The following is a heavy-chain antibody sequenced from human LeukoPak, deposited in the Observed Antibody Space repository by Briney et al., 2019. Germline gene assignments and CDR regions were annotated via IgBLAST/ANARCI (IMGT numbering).Heavy chain of an antibody. CDR2: IKEDGSEK. V-gene: IGHV3-7*05. CDR1: GFTFSTYW. J-gene: IGHJ6*02. CDR3: ARGHYGMDV. Sequence: TGGSLRLSCAASGFTFSTYWMSWVRQAPGKGLEWVANIKEDGSEKYYVDSVKGRFTISRNNAKNSLYLQMNSPRVEDTAVYYCARGHYGMDVWGQGTTVTVSS.